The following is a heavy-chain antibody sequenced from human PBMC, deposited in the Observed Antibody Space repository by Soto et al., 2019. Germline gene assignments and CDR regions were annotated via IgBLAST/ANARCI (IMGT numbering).Heavy chain of an antibody. J-gene: IGHJ6*02. CDR1: GFSLSTSGVG. Sequence: QITLKESGPPLVKPTQTLTLTCTFSGFSLSTSGVGVARIRQPPGKALEWLALIYGDDDKRYRPSLKTRLTITKDTSKNQVVLTMTNMDSVDTATYYCAYRPCSGGSCYWFSYSGMDVWGQGTTVTVSS. CDR3: AYRPCSGGSCYWFSYSGMDV. V-gene: IGHV2-5*02. CDR2: IYGDDDK. D-gene: IGHD2-15*01.